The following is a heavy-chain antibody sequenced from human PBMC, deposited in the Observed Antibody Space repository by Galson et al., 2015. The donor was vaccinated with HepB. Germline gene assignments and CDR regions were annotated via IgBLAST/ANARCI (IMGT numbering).Heavy chain of an antibody. CDR1: GGSIRTYY. Sequence: SETLSLTCTVSGGSIRTYYWNWIRQPPGKGLEWIGYIFYSGSTDYNPSLKSRLTISVDTSNNQFSLKLTSATAADTAVYYCARGRDSSSSDFYSYYYMDVWGKGTAVTVSS. CDR3: ARGRDSSSSDFYSYYYMDV. V-gene: IGHV4-59*01. D-gene: IGHD6-6*01. J-gene: IGHJ6*03. CDR2: IFYSGST.